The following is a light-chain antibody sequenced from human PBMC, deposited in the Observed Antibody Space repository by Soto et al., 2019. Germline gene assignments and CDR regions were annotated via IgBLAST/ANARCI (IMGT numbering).Light chain of an antibody. CDR3: QQSYSTPFT. J-gene: IGKJ3*01. Sequence: DIQMTQSPSSLSASVGDRVTIACRASQIISSYLNWYQQKPGRAPNLLIYAASTLQSGVPSRFSGSGSETDFTIPINSLQPEDFAIYYCQQSYSTPFTFGPGTKVDMK. CDR1: QIISSY. V-gene: IGKV1-39*01. CDR2: AAS.